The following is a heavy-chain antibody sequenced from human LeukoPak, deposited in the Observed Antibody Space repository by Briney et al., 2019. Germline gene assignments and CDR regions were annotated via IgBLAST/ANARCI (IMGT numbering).Heavy chain of an antibody. CDR2: IYYSGSA. CDR1: GGSFSDYY. CDR3: ARGFGDWGLSWFDP. D-gene: IGHD3-10*01. V-gene: IGHV4-59*07. Sequence: SDTLSLTCAVYGGSFSDYYWSWIRQPPGKGLEWIGYIYYSGSAKYNPSLKSRVTISVDTSKNQFSLKLTSVTAADTAVYYCARGFGDWGLSWFDPWGQGALVTVSS. J-gene: IGHJ5*02.